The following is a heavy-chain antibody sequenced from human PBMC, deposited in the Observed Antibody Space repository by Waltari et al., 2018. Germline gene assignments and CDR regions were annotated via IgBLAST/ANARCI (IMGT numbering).Heavy chain of an antibody. CDR1: GFTYSMYW. D-gene: IGHD4-17*01. J-gene: IGHJ2*01. CDR3: ARGVRRTTVTTGWWYFDL. CDR2: SNSDGSST. V-gene: IGHV3-74*01. Sequence: EVQLVESGGGLVQPGGSLRLSCAASGFTYSMYWMHWVRQAPGKGLVWVSRSNSDGSSTSYADSVKGRFTISKDNAKNTVYLQMNSLRAEDTAIYYCARGVRRTTVTTGWWYFDLWGRGTLVTVSS.